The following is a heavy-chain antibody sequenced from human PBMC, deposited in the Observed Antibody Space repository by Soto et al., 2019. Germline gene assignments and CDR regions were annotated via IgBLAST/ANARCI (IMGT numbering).Heavy chain of an antibody. D-gene: IGHD4-17*01. V-gene: IGHV4-4*07. CDR3: ARSYRDSYEH. CDR2: IYSNGRT. J-gene: IGHJ1*01. CDR1: GGSISNNY. Sequence: SETLSLTCNVSGGSISNNYWTWIRQPAGKGLGWIGRIYSNGRTNFNPSLKSRISMSIDTSKNQFSLKLTSVTAADTAVYYCARSYRDSYEHWGQGTLVTV.